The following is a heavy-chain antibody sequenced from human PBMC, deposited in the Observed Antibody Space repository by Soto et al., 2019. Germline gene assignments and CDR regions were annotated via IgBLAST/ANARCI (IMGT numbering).Heavy chain of an antibody. V-gene: IGHV1-24*01. CDR2: FDPEDGET. CDR3: ATAVLGRIAVAGTGGY. J-gene: IGHJ4*02. D-gene: IGHD6-19*01. Sequence: ASVKVSCKVSGYTLTELSMHWVRQAPGKGLEWMGGFDPEDGETIYAQKFQGRVTMTEDTSTDTAYMELSSLRSEDTAVYYCATAVLGRIAVAGTGGYWGQGTLVTVSS. CDR1: GYTLTELS.